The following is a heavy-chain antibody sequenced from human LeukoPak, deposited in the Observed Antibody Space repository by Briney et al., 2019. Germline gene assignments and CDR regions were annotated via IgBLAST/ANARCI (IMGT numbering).Heavy chain of an antibody. CDR2: INHSGST. CDR1: GGSFSGYY. Sequence: PSETLSLTCAVYGGSFSGYYWSWIRQPPGKGLEWIGEINHSGSTNYNPSLKSRVTISVDTSKNQFSLKLSSVTAADTAVYYCASESTRNWFDPWGQGTKVTVSS. V-gene: IGHV4-34*01. CDR3: ASESTRNWFDP. J-gene: IGHJ5*02.